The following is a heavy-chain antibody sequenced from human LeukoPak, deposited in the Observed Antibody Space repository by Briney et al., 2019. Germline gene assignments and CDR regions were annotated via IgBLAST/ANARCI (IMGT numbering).Heavy chain of an antibody. CDR2: IYYSGST. D-gene: IGHD6-6*01. CDR1: GGSMSSYY. CDR3: ARLWAARFYYFDY. J-gene: IGHJ4*02. V-gene: IGHV4-59*08. Sequence: PSETLSLTCTVSGGSMSSYYWSWLRQPPGKGLECIGYIYYSGSTNYNPSLKSRVTISVDTSKNQFSLKLSSVTAADTAVYYCARLWAARFYYFDYWGQGTLVTVSS.